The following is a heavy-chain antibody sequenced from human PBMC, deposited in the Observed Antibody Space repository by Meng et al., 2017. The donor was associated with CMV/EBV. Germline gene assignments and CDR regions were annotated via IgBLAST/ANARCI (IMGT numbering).Heavy chain of an antibody. V-gene: IGHV3-21*01. CDR2: VSSTSTDI. CDR3: ARDGQGSYDFWSGYYKQYYGMDV. D-gene: IGHD3-3*01. Sequence: GESLKISCAASGFTFSNYNMNWVRQAPGKGPEWVSSVSSTSTDIYYADSVKGRFTISRDNAKKSLSLQMDSLRVEDTAVYYCARDGQGSYDFWSGYYKQYYGMDVWGQGTTVTVSS. J-gene: IGHJ6*02. CDR1: GFTFSNYN.